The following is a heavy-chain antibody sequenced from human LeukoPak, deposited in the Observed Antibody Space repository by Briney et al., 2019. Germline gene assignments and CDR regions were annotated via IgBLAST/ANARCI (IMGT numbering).Heavy chain of an antibody. CDR3: ASRPGFDY. CDR1: GGSISSYY. V-gene: IGHV3-53*01. D-gene: IGHD6-6*01. J-gene: IGHJ4*02. CDR2: IYAGGSR. Sequence: PSETLSLTCTVSGGSISSYYWSWVRQAPGKGLEWVSVIYAGGSRYYADSVKGRFTISRDNSKNTLYLQMNSLRAEDTAVYYCASRPGFDYWGQGTLVTVSS.